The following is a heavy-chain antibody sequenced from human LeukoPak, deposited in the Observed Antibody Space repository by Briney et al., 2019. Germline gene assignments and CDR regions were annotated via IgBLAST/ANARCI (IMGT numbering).Heavy chain of an antibody. J-gene: IGHJ4*02. V-gene: IGHV3-66*01. Sequence: GGSLRLSCAASGFTVSSNYMSWVRQAPGKGLEWVSVIYSGGSTYYADSVKGRFTISRDNSKNTLYLQMNSLRAEDTAVYYCARVLGGDSSGWGDYWGQGTLVTVSS. CDR2: IYSGGST. CDR3: ARVLGGDSSGWGDY. CDR1: GFTVSSNY. D-gene: IGHD6-19*01.